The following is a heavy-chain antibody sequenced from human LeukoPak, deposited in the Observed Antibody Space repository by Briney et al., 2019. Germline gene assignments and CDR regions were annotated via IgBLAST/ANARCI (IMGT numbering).Heavy chain of an antibody. Sequence: PGGSLRLSSAASGFTFSRYTMNWARQAPGKGLEWVSSITNSGTYIYYADSVKGRFTISRDNAKNSLYLQMYSLRAEDTAVYYCASVDLHATGAWVDYWGQGTLVTVSS. CDR2: ITNSGTYI. J-gene: IGHJ4*02. D-gene: IGHD5-12*01. CDR1: GFTFSRYT. V-gene: IGHV3-21*01. CDR3: ASVDLHATGAWVDY.